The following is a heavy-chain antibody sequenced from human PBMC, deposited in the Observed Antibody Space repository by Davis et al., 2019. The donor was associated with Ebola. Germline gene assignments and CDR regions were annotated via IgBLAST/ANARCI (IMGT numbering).Heavy chain of an antibody. Sequence: GESLKISCAASGFTFSAYAMHWVRQAPGKGLEWLAVISHDGDYKSYAESVQGQFTISRDNSKSTLYLQMYNVRIEDTAVYYCARYYHDTSGRNDYWGQGTLVTVAS. V-gene: IGHV3-30*04. D-gene: IGHD3-22*01. CDR3: ARYYHDTSGRNDY. J-gene: IGHJ4*02. CDR1: GFTFSAYA. CDR2: ISHDGDYK.